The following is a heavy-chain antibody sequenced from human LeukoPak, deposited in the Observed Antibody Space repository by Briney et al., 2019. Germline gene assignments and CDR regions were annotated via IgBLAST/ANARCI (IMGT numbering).Heavy chain of an antibody. J-gene: IGHJ6*04. D-gene: IGHD3-10*01. CDR1: GNSFTSYC. Sequence: GQSLRTSCKGSGNSFTSYCIGWVRQIPGEGLGGMGRFDLSDSYPNYSPSFQGHVPISADTSTSTAYLERSSLKASNTGMYDCERDPMVWGVVIAKEYYYCYSVYVWGKGNTVTVSS. CDR2: FDLSDSYP. V-gene: IGHV5-10-1*01. CDR3: ERDPMVWGVVIAKEYYYCYSVYV.